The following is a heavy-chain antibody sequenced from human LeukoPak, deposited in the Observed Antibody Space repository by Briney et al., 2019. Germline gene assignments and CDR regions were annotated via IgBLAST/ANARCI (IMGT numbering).Heavy chain of an antibody. J-gene: IGHJ4*02. V-gene: IGHV3-23*01. Sequence: PGRSLRLSCAASGFTFSGHAMNWVRQAPGKGLEWVSAIIGSGGSTYYAGSVKGRFTISRDNSKNTLYLQMNSLRAEDTAVYYCAKGGGGFDYWGQGTLVTVSS. CDR2: IIGSGGST. CDR3: AKGGGGFDY. CDR1: GFTFSGHA. D-gene: IGHD3-16*01.